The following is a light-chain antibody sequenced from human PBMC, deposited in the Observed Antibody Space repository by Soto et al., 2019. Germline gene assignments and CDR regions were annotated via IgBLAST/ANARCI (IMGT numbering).Light chain of an antibody. Sequence: EIVLTQSPGTLSLSPGGRATLSCRASQSVRSFLAWYQQKPGQAPRLLIYDASNRATGVPGRFSGSGSGTDFTLTISSLEPEDFAVYYCQQRSSWPPALSFGGGTKVDIK. V-gene: IGKV3-11*01. CDR3: QQRSSWPPALS. J-gene: IGKJ4*01. CDR1: QSVRSF. CDR2: DAS.